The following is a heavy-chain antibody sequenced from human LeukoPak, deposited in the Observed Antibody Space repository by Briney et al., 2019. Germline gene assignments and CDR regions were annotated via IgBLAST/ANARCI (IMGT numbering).Heavy chain of an antibody. CDR3: AKGYSSSWRPDYFDY. CDR1: GFTFDDYA. Sequence: SLRLSCAAAGFTFDDYAMHWVRQAPGKGLEWVSGISWNSGSIGYADSVKGRFTISRDNAKNSLYLQMNSLRAEDTALYYCAKGYSSSWRPDYFDYWGQGTLVTVSS. D-gene: IGHD6-13*01. CDR2: ISWNSGSI. J-gene: IGHJ4*02. V-gene: IGHV3-9*01.